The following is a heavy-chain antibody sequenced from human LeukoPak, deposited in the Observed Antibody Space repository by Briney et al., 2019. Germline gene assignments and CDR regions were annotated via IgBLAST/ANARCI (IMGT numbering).Heavy chain of an antibody. CDR1: GYSFTSYW. CDR3: ARDLRSYRFLGY. Sequence: GESLKISCKGSGYSFTSYWIDWVRQMPGKGLEWMGIIYPGDSDTRYSPSFQGQVTISADKSISTAYMELSRLRSDDTAVYYCARDLRSYRFLGYWGQGTLVTVSS. CDR2: IYPGDSDT. D-gene: IGHD1-26*01. V-gene: IGHV5-51*01. J-gene: IGHJ4*02.